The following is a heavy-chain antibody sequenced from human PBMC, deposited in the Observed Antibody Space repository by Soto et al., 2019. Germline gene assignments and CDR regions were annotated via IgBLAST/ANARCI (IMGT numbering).Heavy chain of an antibody. D-gene: IGHD1-1*01. V-gene: IGHV2-5*02. Sequence: QITLKESGPTLVKPTQTLTLTCTFSGFSLTTDAVGVGWIRQPPGKALEWLALIYWDDDKRYSPGQKSRLTITKDASRKQVVLTLTNMDPADTATYYCAHVYWVAAGIRYYFDSWGQGTLVTVSS. CDR1: GFSLTTDAVG. CDR2: IYWDDDK. J-gene: IGHJ4*02. CDR3: AHVYWVAAGIRYYFDS.